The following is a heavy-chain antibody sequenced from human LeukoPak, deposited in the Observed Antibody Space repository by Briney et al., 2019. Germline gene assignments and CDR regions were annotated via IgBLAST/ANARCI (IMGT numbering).Heavy chain of an antibody. Sequence: PSETLSLTCAVYGGSFSGYYWSWIRQPPGKGLEWIGEINHSGSTNYNPSLKSRVTISVDTSKNQFSLKLSSVTAADTAVYYCARHKKGGCSGGSCYRGMYYYYMDVWGKGTTVTISS. D-gene: IGHD2-15*01. V-gene: IGHV4-34*01. CDR1: GGSFSGYY. CDR2: INHSGST. J-gene: IGHJ6*03. CDR3: ARHKKGGCSGGSCYRGMYYYYMDV.